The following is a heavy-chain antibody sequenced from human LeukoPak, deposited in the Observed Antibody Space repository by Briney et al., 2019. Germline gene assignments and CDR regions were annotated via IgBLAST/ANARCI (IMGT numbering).Heavy chain of an antibody. CDR1: GFTFSRFS. J-gene: IGHJ4*02. Sequence: GGSLRLSCAVSGFTFSRFSMTWVRLAPGKGLEWVSSISSSSSYIYYRDSVKGPFTISRDNAKNSLYLQMHSLRAEDTAVYYCALVGATSWAPFDYWGQGTLVTVSS. CDR2: ISSSSSYI. V-gene: IGHV3-21*01. D-gene: IGHD1-26*01. CDR3: ALVGATSWAPFDY.